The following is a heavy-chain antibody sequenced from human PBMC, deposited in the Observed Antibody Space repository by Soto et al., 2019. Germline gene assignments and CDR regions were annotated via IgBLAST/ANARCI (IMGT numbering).Heavy chain of an antibody. J-gene: IGHJ4*02. CDR2: IDVGSANA. CDR1: GFTFSSSA. D-gene: IGHD4-17*01. Sequence: QMQLVQSGPEVKKPGTSVKVSCKTSGFTFSSSAVHWVRQARGHRLQWIGWIDVGSANANYAHMLQERVTIPRDMSTNTAYMELSSLRPEDTAVYYCATDVGGDIYGLARHWGPGNLVTVSS. V-gene: IGHV1-58*01. CDR3: ATDVGGDIYGLARH.